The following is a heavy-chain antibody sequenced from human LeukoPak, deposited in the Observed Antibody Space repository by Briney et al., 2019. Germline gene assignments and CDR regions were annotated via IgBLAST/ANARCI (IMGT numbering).Heavy chain of an antibody. CDR1: GGSFSGYY. CDR3: ARVSRYYGSGTYYNYCYYYMDV. V-gene: IGHV4-34*01. CDR2: INHSGST. Sequence: SETLSLTCAVYGGSFSGYYWSWIRQPPGKGLEWIGEINHSGSTNYNPSLKSRVTISVDTSKNQFSLKLSSVTAADTAVYYCARVSRYYGSGTYYNYCYYYMDVWGKGTAVTISS. J-gene: IGHJ6*03. D-gene: IGHD3-10*01.